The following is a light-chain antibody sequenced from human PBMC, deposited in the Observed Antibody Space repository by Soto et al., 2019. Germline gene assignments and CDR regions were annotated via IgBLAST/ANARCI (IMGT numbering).Light chain of an antibody. V-gene: IGLV1-51*01. Sequence: QSVLTQPPSVSAAPGQKVTISCSGSSSNIGTNYVSWYQQLPGTAPKLLIYDNNKRPSGIPDRFSGSKSGTSATLGITGLQTGDEADYYCGTWDSSLGAGKVVFGGGTKLTVL. J-gene: IGLJ2*01. CDR2: DNN. CDR3: GTWDSSLGAGKVV. CDR1: SSNIGTNY.